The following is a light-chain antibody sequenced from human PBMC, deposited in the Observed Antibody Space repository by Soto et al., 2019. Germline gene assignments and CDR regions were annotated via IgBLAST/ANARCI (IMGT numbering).Light chain of an antibody. CDR3: QKYNSYSPK. J-gene: IGKJ1*01. CDR2: DAS. CDR1: QSIASY. V-gene: IGKV1-5*01. Sequence: DIQMTHSLSSLSASVSYIVSITFRTSQSIASYLSWNQQKPGTAPKFLIYDASSLESGVPSRFSGSGSGTEFTLTISSLQPDDFATYYCQKYNSYSPKFGQGTKVDIK.